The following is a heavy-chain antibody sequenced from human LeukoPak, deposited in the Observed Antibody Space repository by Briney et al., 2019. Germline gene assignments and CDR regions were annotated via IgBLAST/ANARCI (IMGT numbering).Heavy chain of an antibody. CDR3: ARVHDSDWYFDY. CDR2: IKPSGGST. D-gene: IGHD6-19*01. J-gene: IGHJ4*02. V-gene: IGHV1-46*01. CDR1: GYCFTTYY. Sequence: GASVKVSCKASGYCFTTYYMHWVRQAPGQGLEWMGIIKPSGGSTSYAQKFQDRVTMTRDTSTSTVYMELSSLRSEDTAVYYCARVHDSDWYFDYWGQGTLVTVSS.